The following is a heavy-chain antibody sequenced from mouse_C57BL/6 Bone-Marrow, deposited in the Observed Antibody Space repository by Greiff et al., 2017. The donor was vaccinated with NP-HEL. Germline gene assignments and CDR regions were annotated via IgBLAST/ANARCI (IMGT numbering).Heavy chain of an antibody. CDR1: GYTFTSYW. Sequence: QVQLQQPGAELVKPGASVKMSCKASGYTFTSYWITWVKQRPGQGLEWIGDIYPGSGSTNYNEKFKSKATLTVDTSSSTAYMQLSSLTSEDSAVYYCASLYHYPSRGAMDYWGQGTSVTVSS. J-gene: IGHJ4*01. CDR2: IYPGSGST. V-gene: IGHV1-55*01. CDR3: ASLYHYPSRGAMDY. D-gene: IGHD1-1*01.